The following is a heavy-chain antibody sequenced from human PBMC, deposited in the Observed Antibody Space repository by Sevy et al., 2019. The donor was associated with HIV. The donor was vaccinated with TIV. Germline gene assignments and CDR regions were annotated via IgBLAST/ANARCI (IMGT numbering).Heavy chain of an antibody. J-gene: IGHJ6*02. V-gene: IGHV3-49*03. Sequence: GGSLRLSCTASGFTFGDYAMSWIRQTPGRGLEWVGFIRSKNYGGTTEYAASVKDRFTISRDDSKSIAYLQMNSLKTEDTALYYCTRLRGTISAYYYFGMDVWGQGTTVTVSS. CDR1: GFTFGDYA. CDR3: TRLRGTISAYYYFGMDV. CDR2: IRSKNYGGTT. D-gene: IGHD3-10*01.